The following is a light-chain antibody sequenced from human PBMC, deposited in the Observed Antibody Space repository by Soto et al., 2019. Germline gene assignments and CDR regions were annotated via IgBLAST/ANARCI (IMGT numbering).Light chain of an antibody. CDR3: MQGTHWPWT. Sequence: VVLTQSPLSRPIALGRPAPISFMSSQVLVHRDGHTYLTWFHLRPGQSPRRLIYKVSNWDSGVPDRFSGYGSGTDFTLTISRVEAEDVGTYYCMQGTHWPWTLGQGTRWIS. J-gene: IGKJ1*01. CDR1: QVLVHRDGHTY. V-gene: IGKV2-30*02. CDR2: KVS.